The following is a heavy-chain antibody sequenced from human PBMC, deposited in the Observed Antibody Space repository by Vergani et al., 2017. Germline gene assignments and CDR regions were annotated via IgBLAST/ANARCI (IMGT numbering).Heavy chain of an antibody. V-gene: IGHV4-38-2*02. D-gene: IGHD5-18*01. CDR2: IYHSGST. CDR3: ARESVDTAMIINY. J-gene: IGHJ4*02. CDR1: GYSISSGYY. Sequence: QVQLQESGPGLVKPSETLSLTCAVSGYSISSGYYWGWIRQPPGKGLEWIGSIYHSGSTYYNPSLKSRVTISVDTSKNQFSLKLSSVTAADTAVYYCARESVDTAMIINYWGQGTLVTVSS.